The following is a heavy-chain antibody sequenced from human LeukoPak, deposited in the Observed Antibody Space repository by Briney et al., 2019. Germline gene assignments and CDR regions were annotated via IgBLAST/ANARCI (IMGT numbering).Heavy chain of an antibody. D-gene: IGHD6-19*01. CDR2: ISGSGDST. Sequence: GGSLRLSCAASGFTFSNYAMRWVRQAPGKGLEWVSGISGSGDSTYYADSVKGRFTISRDNSKNTLYLQMNSLRAEDTAVYYCAKDGVFLRVAAFDYWGQGTLVTVSS. V-gene: IGHV3-23*01. CDR3: AKDGVFLRVAAFDY. CDR1: GFTFSNYA. J-gene: IGHJ4*02.